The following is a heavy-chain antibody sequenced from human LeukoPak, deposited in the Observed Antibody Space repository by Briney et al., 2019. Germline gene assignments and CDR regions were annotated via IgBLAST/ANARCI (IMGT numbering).Heavy chain of an antibody. CDR3: ASSDIGTTAYYFDY. CDR2: IYTGVTT. D-gene: IGHD1-7*01. Sequence: SQTLSLTCSVSGDSVTSGDYYWSWIRQPAGKGLEWIGRIYTGVTTNYNPSLKSRVTISVDTSKNQFSLKLSSVTAADTAVYYCASSDIGTTAYYFDYWGQGTLVTVSS. V-gene: IGHV4-61*02. J-gene: IGHJ4*02. CDR1: GDSVTSGDYY.